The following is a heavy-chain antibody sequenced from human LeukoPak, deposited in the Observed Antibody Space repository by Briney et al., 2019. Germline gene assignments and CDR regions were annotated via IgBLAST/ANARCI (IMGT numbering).Heavy chain of an antibody. CDR1: GFTFSNYA. Sequence: PGGSLRLSCAASGFTFSNYAMSWVRQAPGKRLEWVSGISSSGDSTFYTDSVKGRFTISRDNSKNTLYLQMNSLRAEDTAVYYCAKVYSSVWTHIGHFDYWGQGTLVTVSS. J-gene: IGHJ4*02. V-gene: IGHV3-23*01. D-gene: IGHD6-19*01. CDR3: AKVYSSVWTHIGHFDY. CDR2: ISSSGDST.